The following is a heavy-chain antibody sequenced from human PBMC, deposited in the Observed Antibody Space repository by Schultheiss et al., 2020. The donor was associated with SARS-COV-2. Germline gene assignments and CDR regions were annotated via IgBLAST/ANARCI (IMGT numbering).Heavy chain of an antibody. Sequence: SQTLSLTCTVSGGSISSYYWSWIRQPAGKGLEWIGRIYTSGSTNYNPSLKSRVTMSVDTSKNQFSLKLSSVTAADTAVYYCARRYGDYGKGYFDYWGQGILVTVSS. V-gene: IGHV4-4*07. CDR1: GGSISSYY. J-gene: IGHJ4*02. CDR2: IYTSGST. D-gene: IGHD4-17*01. CDR3: ARRYGDYGKGYFDY.